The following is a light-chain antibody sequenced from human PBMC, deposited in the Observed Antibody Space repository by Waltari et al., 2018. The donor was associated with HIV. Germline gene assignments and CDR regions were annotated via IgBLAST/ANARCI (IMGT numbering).Light chain of an antibody. CDR1: KSLSSN. CDR3: QQYNNWPQTWPPGT. Sequence: EVVMTQSPATVSVSPGERATLSCRARKSLSSNIAWYQQKPGQAPRLLIYGASTRAIGVPARFSGSGSETEFTLTISSLQSEDFGVYYCQQYNNWPQTWPPGTFGQGTKVEIK. V-gene: IGKV3-15*01. CDR2: GAS. J-gene: IGKJ1*01.